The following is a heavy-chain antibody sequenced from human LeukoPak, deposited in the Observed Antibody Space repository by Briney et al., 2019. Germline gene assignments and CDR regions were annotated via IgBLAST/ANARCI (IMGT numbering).Heavy chain of an antibody. V-gene: IGHV4-39*01. Sequence: PSETLSLTCTVSGGSFSSSTYYWGWLRQPPGKGLEWIGRIYYSGSTYYNQSLESRVTISVDTSKNQFSLKLTSVTAAVTAVYYCARHYYDTSVYYPWYFDYWGQGTLVTVSS. D-gene: IGHD3-22*01. CDR2: IYYSGST. CDR1: GGSFSSSTYY. J-gene: IGHJ4*02. CDR3: ARHYYDTSVYYPWYFDY.